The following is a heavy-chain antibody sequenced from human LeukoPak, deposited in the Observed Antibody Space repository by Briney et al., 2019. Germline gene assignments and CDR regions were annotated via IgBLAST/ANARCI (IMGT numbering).Heavy chain of an antibody. V-gene: IGHV4-59*01. CDR1: GASMTSDY. J-gene: IGHJ4*02. CDR3: ARGSPVGNS. D-gene: IGHD1-14*01. Sequence: SETLSLTCTVSGASMTSDYWSWIRQPPGKRLEWIGYVYHSGTTHYSPSLESRVTISMDTSKNQFSLKLRSVTAADTAVYYCARGSPVGNSWGQGTLVTVSS. CDR2: VYHSGTT.